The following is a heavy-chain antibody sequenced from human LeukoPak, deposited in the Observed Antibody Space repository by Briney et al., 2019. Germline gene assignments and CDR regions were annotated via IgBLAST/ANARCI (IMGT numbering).Heavy chain of an antibody. D-gene: IGHD1-7*01. CDR2: ISAYNGQT. Sequence: ASVKVSCKACGYTFSTYGISWVGQAPGQGLAWLGWISAYNGQTNYAQKVQGRVTMTTDTSTKTAYMELRSLGSDDTAVYYCAGVAGFYWNSDSFDSWGQGTQVTVSS. V-gene: IGHV1-18*01. J-gene: IGHJ4*02. CDR1: GYTFSTYG. CDR3: AGVAGFYWNSDSFDS.